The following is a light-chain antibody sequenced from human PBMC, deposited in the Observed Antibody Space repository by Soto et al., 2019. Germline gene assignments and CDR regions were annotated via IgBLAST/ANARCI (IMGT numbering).Light chain of an antibody. J-gene: IGKJ2*01. Sequence: DIQMTHSPSSLSASVGDRVTNNCRASQSISSFFNWYQQKPGKAPKVLIYAASRLESGVPSRFSGSGSGTDFTLTISSLQPEDYATYYCQQSYSTPPRYTFGQGTKV. CDR2: AAS. CDR1: QSISSF. V-gene: IGKV1-39*01. CDR3: QQSYSTPPRYT.